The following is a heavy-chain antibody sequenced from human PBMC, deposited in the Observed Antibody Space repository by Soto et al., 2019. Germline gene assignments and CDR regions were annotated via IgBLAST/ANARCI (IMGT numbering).Heavy chain of an antibody. CDR2: ISPYNGNT. Sequence: HVQLLQTGGELKKPGASVKVSCNTSGFTFNTYFISWVRQAPGQGLEWMGWISPYNGNTKYGEKFQGRVTMTTDTMTRTAYMELRNLRIEDTAVYYCARDTSNSFDYWGQVALVTVSS. D-gene: IGHD2-2*01. CDR1: GFTFNTYF. V-gene: IGHV1-18*01. CDR3: ARDTSNSFDY. J-gene: IGHJ4*02.